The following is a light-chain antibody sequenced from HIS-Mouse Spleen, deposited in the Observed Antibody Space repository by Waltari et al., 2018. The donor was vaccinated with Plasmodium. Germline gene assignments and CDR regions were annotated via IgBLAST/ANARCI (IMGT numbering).Light chain of an antibody. CDR1: QGIRSY. Sequence: AIRMTQSPTSFSASTGDSVTITCRASQGIRSYLAWAHQNPGKAPNLLIYAASTLQSGVPSRFSDSGSGTDFTLTINCLQSEDFATYYCEQYYSYPYTFGQGTKLEIK. CDR2: AAS. V-gene: IGKV1-8*01. J-gene: IGKJ2*01. CDR3: EQYYSYPYT.